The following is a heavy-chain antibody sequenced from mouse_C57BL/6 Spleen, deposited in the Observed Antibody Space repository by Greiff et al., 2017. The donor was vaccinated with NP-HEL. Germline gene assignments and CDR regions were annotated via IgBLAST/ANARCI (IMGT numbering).Heavy chain of an antibody. J-gene: IGHJ4*01. Sequence: SGAELMKPGASVKLSCKATGYTFTGYWIEWVKQRPGHGLEWIGEILPGSGSTNYNEKFKGKATFTADTSSNTAYMQLSSLTTEDSAIYYCARRENYYGSSYGSAMDYWGQGTSVTVSS. V-gene: IGHV1-9*01. CDR1: GYTFTGYW. CDR2: ILPGSGST. D-gene: IGHD1-1*01. CDR3: ARRENYYGSSYGSAMDY.